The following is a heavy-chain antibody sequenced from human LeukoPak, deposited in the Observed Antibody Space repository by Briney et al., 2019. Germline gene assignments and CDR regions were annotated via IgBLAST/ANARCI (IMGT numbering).Heavy chain of an antibody. CDR2: IIPIFGTA. V-gene: IGHV1-69*13. Sequence: ASVKVSCKASGGTFSSYAISWVRQAPGQGLEWMGGIIPIFGTANYAQKFQGRVTITADESTSTAYMELSSLRSEDTAVYYCARDRCSGGSCYFDYWGQGTLVTVPS. CDR1: GGTFSSYA. D-gene: IGHD2-15*01. J-gene: IGHJ4*02. CDR3: ARDRCSGGSCYFDY.